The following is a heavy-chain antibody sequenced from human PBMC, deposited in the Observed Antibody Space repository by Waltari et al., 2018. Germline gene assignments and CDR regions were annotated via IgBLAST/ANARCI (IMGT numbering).Heavy chain of an antibody. D-gene: IGHD3-10*01. CDR3: ARERGSFLYVGATRGAFDI. CDR1: GGSISSHY. J-gene: IGHJ3*02. CDR2: IYYSGST. V-gene: IGHV4-59*11. Sequence: QVQLQESGPGLVKPSETLSLTCTVPGGSISSHYCSWIRQPPAKGLEWIGYIYYSGSTNYNPSLKSRVTISVDTSKNQFSLKLSSVTAADTAVYYCARERGSFLYVGATRGAFDIWGQGTMVTVSS.